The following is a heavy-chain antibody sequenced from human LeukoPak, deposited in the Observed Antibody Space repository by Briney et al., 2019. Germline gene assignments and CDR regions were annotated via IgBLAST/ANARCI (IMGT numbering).Heavy chain of an antibody. D-gene: IGHD3-22*01. J-gene: IGHJ4*02. CDR2: ISYDGSNK. CDR3: AKDSGYYYKSFDY. Sequence: GGSLRLSCAASGFTFSSYAMHWVRQAPGKGLEWVAVISYDGSNKYYADSVKGRFTISRDNSKNTLYLQMNSLRAEDTAVYYCAKDSGYYYKSFDYWGQGTLVTVSS. CDR1: GFTFSSYA. V-gene: IGHV3-30*18.